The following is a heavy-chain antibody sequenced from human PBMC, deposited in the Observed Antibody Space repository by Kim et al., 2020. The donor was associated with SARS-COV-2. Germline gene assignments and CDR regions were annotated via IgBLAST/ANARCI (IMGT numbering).Heavy chain of an antibody. J-gene: IGHJ6*02. CDR2: IIPIFGTA. Sequence: SVKVSCKASGGTFSSYAISWVRQAPGQGLEWMGGIIPIFGTANYAQKFQGRVTITADKSTSTAYMELSSLRSEDTAVYYCARFPRSGYSSGWYLSGPVYYGMDVWGQGTTVTVSS. V-gene: IGHV1-69*06. CDR1: GGTFSSYA. D-gene: IGHD6-19*01. CDR3: ARFPRSGYSSGWYLSGPVYYGMDV.